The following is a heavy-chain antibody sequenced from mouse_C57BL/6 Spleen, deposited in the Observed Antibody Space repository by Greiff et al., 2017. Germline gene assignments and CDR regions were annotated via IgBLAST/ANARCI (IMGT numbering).Heavy chain of an antibody. Sequence: EVKLMESGGGLVKPGGSLKLSCAASGFTFSDYGMHWVRQAPEKGLEWVAYISSGSSTIYYADTVQGRFTISRDNAKNTLFLQMTSLRAEDTAMYYCARPGRIYYDYVDYVMEGWGQGASGTVSA. CDR3: ARPGRIYYDYVDYVMEG. V-gene: IGHV5-17*01. J-gene: IGHJ4*01. D-gene: IGHD2-4*01. CDR2: ISSGSSTI. CDR1: GFTFSDYG.